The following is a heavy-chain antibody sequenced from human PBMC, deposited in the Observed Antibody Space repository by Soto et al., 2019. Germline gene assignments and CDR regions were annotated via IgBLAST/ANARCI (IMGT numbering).Heavy chain of an antibody. CDR1: GGSFSSSSYY. J-gene: IGHJ4*02. CDR2: VYYSGST. Sequence: SETLSLTCAVYGGSFSSSSYYWGWVRQPPGKGLEWIGSVYYSGSTYYNPSLESRVTISVDKSKNQFSLKLMSLSAADTAVYYCGRLEGLATISYYFDYWGQGALVTVSS. D-gene: IGHD3-9*01. V-gene: IGHV4-39*01. CDR3: GRLEGLATISYYFDY.